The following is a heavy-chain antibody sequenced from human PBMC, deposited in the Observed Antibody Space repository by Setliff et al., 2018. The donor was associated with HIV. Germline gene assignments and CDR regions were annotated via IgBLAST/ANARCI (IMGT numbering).Heavy chain of an antibody. J-gene: IGHJ4*02. CDR2: IVLMSNTA. CDR1: GDTFTSYV. V-gene: IGHV1-69*06. D-gene: IGHD5-12*01. CDR3: ARSAHDSETGY. Sequence: GASVKVSCKASGDTFTSYVISWVRQAPGQGLEWMGGIVLMSNTADYAPKFQGRVTITADKSTSTAYMELSSLRSEDTAVYYCARSAHDSETGYWGQGTLVTSPQ.